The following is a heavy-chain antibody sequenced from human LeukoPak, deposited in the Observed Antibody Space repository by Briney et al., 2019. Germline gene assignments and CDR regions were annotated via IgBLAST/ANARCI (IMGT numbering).Heavy chain of an antibody. V-gene: IGHV3-23*01. J-gene: IGHJ6*03. Sequence: QPGGSLRLSCAASGFTFSSYGMSWVRQAPGKGLEWVSAISGSGGSTYYADSVKGRFTISRDNSKNTLYLQMNSLRAEDTAVYYCAKDSPDRIAVAGTGYMDVWGKGTTVTISS. CDR3: AKDSPDRIAVAGTGYMDV. D-gene: IGHD6-19*01. CDR1: GFTFSSYG. CDR2: ISGSGGST.